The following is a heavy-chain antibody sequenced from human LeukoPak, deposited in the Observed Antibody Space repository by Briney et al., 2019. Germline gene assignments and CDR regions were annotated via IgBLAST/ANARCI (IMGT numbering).Heavy chain of an antibody. Sequence: GGSLRLSCAASGFSLSGYWMSWVRQAPGKGLGWVARLHANGDEKNFVGSVQGRFTVSRDNAKNSLYLQMNSLRVENTAVYYCARGGYSFDYLGQGTLVTVPS. CDR2: LHANGDEK. D-gene: IGHD5-12*01. CDR1: GFSLSGYW. CDR3: ARGGYSFDY. V-gene: IGHV3-7*01. J-gene: IGHJ4*02.